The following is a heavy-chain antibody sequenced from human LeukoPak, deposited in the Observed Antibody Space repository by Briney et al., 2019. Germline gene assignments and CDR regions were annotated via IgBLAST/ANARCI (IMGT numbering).Heavy chain of an antibody. D-gene: IGHD1-26*01. J-gene: IGHJ4*02. Sequence: QTGGSLRLSCLTSGFTLSTNAMSWVRQAPGKGLEWISGISGSGASTYYADSVTGRFTISRDNSRNTLYLQMNSLRGDDTAVYYCAKDVGKWESLHFFDYWGQGTLVTVSS. CDR1: GFTLSTNA. V-gene: IGHV3-23*01. CDR2: ISGSGAST. CDR3: AKDVGKWESLHFFDY.